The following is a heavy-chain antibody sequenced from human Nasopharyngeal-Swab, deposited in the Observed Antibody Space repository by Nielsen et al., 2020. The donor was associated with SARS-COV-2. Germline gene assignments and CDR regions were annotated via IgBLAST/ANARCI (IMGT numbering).Heavy chain of an antibody. D-gene: IGHD3-22*01. J-gene: IGHJ4*02. V-gene: IGHV4-59*01. CDR2: IYYNGIT. CDR1: GGSISTYY. CDR3: ARGSFFDSSGYYAPSFDY. Sequence: ETLSLTCTVSGGSISTYYWTWIRQPPGKGLEWIGYIYYNGITNYNPSLKSRVTISVDMSQNQFSLRLSSVTAADTAVYYCARGSFFDSSGYYAPSFDYWGQGTLVTVSS.